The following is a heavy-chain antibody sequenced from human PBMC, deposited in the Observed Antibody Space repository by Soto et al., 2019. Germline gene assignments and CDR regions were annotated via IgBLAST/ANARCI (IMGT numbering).Heavy chain of an antibody. Sequence: GGSLRLSCAASGFSFSSYWMHWVRQAPGKGLVWVSRINSDGSSISYADSVKGRFTISRDNAKNTLYLQMNSLRVEDTAVYYCARETGYSSGWRTDYWGPGTLVT. CDR3: ARETGYSSGWRTDY. V-gene: IGHV3-74*01. CDR2: INSDGSSI. CDR1: GFSFSSYW. J-gene: IGHJ4*02. D-gene: IGHD6-19*01.